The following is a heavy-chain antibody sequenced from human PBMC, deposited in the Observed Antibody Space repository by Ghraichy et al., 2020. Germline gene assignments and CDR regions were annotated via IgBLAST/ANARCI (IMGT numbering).Heavy chain of an antibody. CDR2: IKYDGTDK. D-gene: IGHD5-12*01. Sequence: ESLNISCATSGFSFRAYWMAWVRRAPGKGLECVASIKYDGTDKYYVDSVNGRFIISKDTADNSLVLQMNSLTAEDTAVYYCARDATRGGDFDFWGQGTLVTVSS. V-gene: IGHV3-7*03. J-gene: IGHJ4*02. CDR3: ARDATRGGDFDF. CDR1: GFSFRAYW.